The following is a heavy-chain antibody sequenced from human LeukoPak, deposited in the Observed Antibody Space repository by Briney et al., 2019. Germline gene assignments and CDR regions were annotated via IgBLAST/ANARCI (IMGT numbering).Heavy chain of an antibody. J-gene: IGHJ6*02. V-gene: IGHV1-58*02. Sequence: SVKVSCKASGFTFTSSAMQWVRQARGQRLEWIGWIVAGSGNTNYAQKFQERVTITRDMSTSTAYMELSSLRSEDTAVYYCAAESRYGSGSYYRHYYYGMDVWGQGTTVTVSS. CDR1: GFTFTSSA. D-gene: IGHD3-10*01. CDR3: AAESRYGSGSYYRHYYYGMDV. CDR2: IVAGSGNT.